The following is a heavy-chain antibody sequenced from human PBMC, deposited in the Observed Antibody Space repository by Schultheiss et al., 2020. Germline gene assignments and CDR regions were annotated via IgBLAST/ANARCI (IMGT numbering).Heavy chain of an antibody. CDR2: ISSSSSTI. J-gene: IGHJ4*02. V-gene: IGHV3-48*04. CDR1: GFTFSSYA. CDR3: AKDISLQGSGYFDY. Sequence: GESLKISCAASGFTFSSYAMSWVRQAPGKGLEWVSYISSSSSTIYYADSVKGRFTISRDNSKNSLYLQMNSLRTEDTALYYCAKDISLQGSGYFDYWGQGTLVTVSS. D-gene: IGHD4-11*01.